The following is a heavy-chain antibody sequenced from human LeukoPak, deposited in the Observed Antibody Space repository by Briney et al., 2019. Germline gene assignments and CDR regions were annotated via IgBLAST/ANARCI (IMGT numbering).Heavy chain of an antibody. D-gene: IGHD3-10*01. V-gene: IGHV3-74*01. CDR3: AGGYYYSVMDV. Sequence: PGGSLRLSCAASGFTFSNYWMHWVRQAPGKGLVWVSRIDGDETTTTYADSVKGRFTISRDNVKNTLYLNMNSLRGDDTAVYYCAGGYYYSVMDVWGQGTTVTVSS. CDR1: GFTFSNYW. J-gene: IGHJ6*02. CDR2: IDGDETTT.